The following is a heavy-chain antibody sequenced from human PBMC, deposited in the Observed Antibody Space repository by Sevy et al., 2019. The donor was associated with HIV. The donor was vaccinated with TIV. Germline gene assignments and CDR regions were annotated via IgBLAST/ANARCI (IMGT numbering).Heavy chain of an antibody. CDR1: GFTFSSYV. CDR3: ARGGGYCGGDCYSIDY. V-gene: IGHV3-33*08. Sequence: GGSLRLSCAVSGFTFSSYVMHWVRQAPGKGLEWVALIWYDGTIKYYADSVKGRFTISRDNSKDTLFLQMNSLTPEDTAVYYCARGGGYCGGDCYSIDYWGQGALVTVSS. CDR2: IWYDGTIK. J-gene: IGHJ4*02. D-gene: IGHD2-21*02.